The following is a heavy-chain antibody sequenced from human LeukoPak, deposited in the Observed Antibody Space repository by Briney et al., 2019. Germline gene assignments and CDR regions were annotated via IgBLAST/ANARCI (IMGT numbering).Heavy chain of an antibody. CDR3: VAGTYSYYFDY. J-gene: IGHJ4*02. CDR1: GYRFTSYW. V-gene: IGHV5-51*01. CDR2: IYPGDSDI. D-gene: IGHD3-10*01. Sequence: GESLQISCKGSGYRFTSYWIGWVRQMPGEGLEWMGIIYPGDSDITYSPSLQGQVTISADKSISTAYLQWSSLKASDTAMYYCVAGTYSYYFDYWGQGTLVTVSS.